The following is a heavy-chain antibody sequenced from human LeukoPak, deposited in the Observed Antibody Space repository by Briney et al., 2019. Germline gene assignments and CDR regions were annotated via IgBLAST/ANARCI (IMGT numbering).Heavy chain of an antibody. D-gene: IGHD3-3*01. Sequence: GGSLRLSCAASGFTFRSYSMNWVRQAPGKGLEWVSYISSSSSTIYYADSVKGRFTISRDNAKNSLYLQMNSLRAEDTAVYYCARAPPYDFWSGYYIDYWGQGTLVTVSS. CDR3: ARAPPYDFWSGYYIDY. V-gene: IGHV3-48*01. J-gene: IGHJ4*02. CDR2: ISSSSSTI. CDR1: GFTFRSYS.